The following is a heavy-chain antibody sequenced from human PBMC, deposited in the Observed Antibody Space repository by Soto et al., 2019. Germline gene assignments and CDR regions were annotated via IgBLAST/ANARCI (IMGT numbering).Heavy chain of an antibody. J-gene: IGHJ5*02. D-gene: IGHD3-10*01. CDR2: MNPGSGNT. V-gene: IGHV1-8*01. Sequence: ASVKVSCKASGYTFTNYEINWVRQSTVQGLEWMGWMNPGSGNTDYAHKFQGRVTMTRNISISTAYMELSRLGSDDTAIYYCARMAASGSLNWFDPWGQGTLVTVSS. CDR1: GYTFTNYE. CDR3: ARMAASGSLNWFDP.